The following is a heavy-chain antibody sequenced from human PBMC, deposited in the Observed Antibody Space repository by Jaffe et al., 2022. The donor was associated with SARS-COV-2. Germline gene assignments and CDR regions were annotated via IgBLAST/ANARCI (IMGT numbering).Heavy chain of an antibody. CDR2: IFSNDEK. CDR3: ARIDETALSGMDV. Sequence: QVTLKESGPVLVKPTETLTLTCTVSGFSLSNARMGVSWIRQPPGKALEWLAHIFSNDEKSYSTSLKSRLTISKDTSKSQVVLTMTNMDPVDTATYYCARIDETALSGMDVWGQGTTVTVSS. CDR1: GFSLSNARMG. V-gene: IGHV2-26*01. J-gene: IGHJ6*02.